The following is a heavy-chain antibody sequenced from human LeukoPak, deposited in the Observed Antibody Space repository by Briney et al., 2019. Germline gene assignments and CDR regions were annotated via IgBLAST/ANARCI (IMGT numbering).Heavy chain of an antibody. CDR3: ARRQQLGRNYYYYYMDA. V-gene: IGHV1-69*06. J-gene: IGHJ6*03. Sequence: PVKVSCKTSGYTFSNYAISWVRHAPGQGLEWMGGIIPIFGTANYAQQFQGRVTITADKSTSTAYMELSSLRSEDTAVYYCARRQQLGRNYYYYYMDAWGKGTTVTVSS. D-gene: IGHD6-13*01. CDR2: IIPIFGTA. CDR1: GYTFSNYA.